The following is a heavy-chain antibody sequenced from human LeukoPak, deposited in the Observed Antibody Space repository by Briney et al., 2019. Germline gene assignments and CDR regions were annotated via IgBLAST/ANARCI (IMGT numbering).Heavy chain of an antibody. CDR1: GGTFSSYV. J-gene: IGHJ4*02. CDR3: ARAVHGGFLYYFDY. CDR2: IIPILGIA. Sequence: ASVKVSYKASGGTFSSYVISWVRQAPGQGLEWMGRIIPILGIANYAQKFQGRVTLTADKSTSTAYMELSSLRSEDTAVYYCARAVHGGFLYYFDYWGQGTLVTVSS. V-gene: IGHV1-69*04. D-gene: IGHD3-3*01.